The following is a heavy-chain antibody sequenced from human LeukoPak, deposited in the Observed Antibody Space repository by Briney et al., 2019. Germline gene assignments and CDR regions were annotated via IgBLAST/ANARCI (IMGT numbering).Heavy chain of an antibody. CDR3: AKVAGLRNRDYYYYYGMDV. J-gene: IGHJ6*02. CDR2: ISYDGSNK. Sequence: PGGSLRLSCAASGFTFSSYGMHWVRQAPGKGLEWVAVISYDGSNKHYADSVKGRFTISRDNSKNTLYLQMNSLRAEDTAVYYCAKVAGLRNRDYYYYYGMDVWGQGTTVTVSS. CDR1: GFTFSSYG. V-gene: IGHV3-30*18. D-gene: IGHD5-12*01.